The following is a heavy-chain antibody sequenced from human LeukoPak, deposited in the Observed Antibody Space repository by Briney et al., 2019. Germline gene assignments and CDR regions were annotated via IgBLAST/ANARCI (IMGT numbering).Heavy chain of an antibody. CDR3: ARESDTAMVSYFDY. J-gene: IGHJ4*02. CDR2: IYYSGST. V-gene: IGHV4-59*01. D-gene: IGHD5-18*01. Sequence: SETLSLTCTVSGGSISSYYWSWIRQPPGKGLEWIGYIYYSGSTNYNPSLKSRVTISVDTSKNQFSLKLSSVTAADTAVYHCARESDTAMVSYFDYWGQGTLVTVSS. CDR1: GGSISSYY.